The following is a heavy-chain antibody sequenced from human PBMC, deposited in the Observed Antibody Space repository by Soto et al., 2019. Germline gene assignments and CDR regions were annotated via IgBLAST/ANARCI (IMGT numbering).Heavy chain of an antibody. J-gene: IGHJ6*02. Sequence: QVQLVQSGAEVKKPGASVKVSCKASGYTFTSYDINWVRQATGQGLEWMGWMNPNSGNTGYAQKFQGRVTMTRNTSISTADMELRSLRSEATAVYYCASILTGTYYYYGMDVWGQGTTVTVSS. CDR1: GYTFTSYD. D-gene: IGHD3-9*01. CDR2: MNPNSGNT. V-gene: IGHV1-8*01. CDR3: ASILTGTYYYYGMDV.